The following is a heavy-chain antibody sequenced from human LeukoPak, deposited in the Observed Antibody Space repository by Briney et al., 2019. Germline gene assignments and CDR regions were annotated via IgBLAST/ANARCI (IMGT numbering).Heavy chain of an antibody. D-gene: IGHD3-22*01. V-gene: IGHV4-59*01. J-gene: IGHJ4*02. Sequence: SETLSLTCTVSGGSISSYYWSWIRQPPGKGLEWIGYIYYSGSTNYNPSLKSRVTISVDASKNQFSLKLSSVTAADTAVYYCARGGYYDSSGYYYFDYWGQGTLVTVSS. CDR2: IYYSGST. CDR1: GGSISSYY. CDR3: ARGGYYDSSGYYYFDY.